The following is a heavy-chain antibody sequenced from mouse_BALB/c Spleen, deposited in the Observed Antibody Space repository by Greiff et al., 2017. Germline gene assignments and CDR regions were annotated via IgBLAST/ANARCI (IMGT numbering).Heavy chain of an antibody. J-gene: IGHJ3*01. Sequence: EVKLMESGGGLVQPGGSRKLSCAASGFTFSDYGMAWVRQAPGKGPEWVAFISNLAYSIYYADTVTGRFTISRENAKNTLYLEMSSLRSEDTAMYYCARIAHYGGFAYWGQGTLVTVSA. CDR2: ISNLAYSI. CDR3: ARIAHYGGFAY. D-gene: IGHD1-1*01. CDR1: GFTFSDYG. V-gene: IGHV5-15*02.